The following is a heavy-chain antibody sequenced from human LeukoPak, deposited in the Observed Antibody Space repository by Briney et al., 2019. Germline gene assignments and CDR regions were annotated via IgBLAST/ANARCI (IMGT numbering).Heavy chain of an antibody. CDR1: GGSFSGYY. J-gene: IGHJ6*02. CDR3: ARARNYYDILTGRYGMDV. D-gene: IGHD3-9*01. CDR2: INHSGST. Sequence: SETLSLTCAVYGGSFSGYYWSWIRQPPGKGLEWIGEINHSGSTNYNPSLKSRVTISVDTSKNQFSLKLSSVTAADTAVYYCARARNYYDILTGRYGMDVWGQGTTVTVSS. V-gene: IGHV4-34*01.